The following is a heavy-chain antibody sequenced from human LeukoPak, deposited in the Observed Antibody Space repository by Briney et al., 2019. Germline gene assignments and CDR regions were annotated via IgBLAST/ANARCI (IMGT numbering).Heavy chain of an antibody. V-gene: IGHV3-66*04. Sequence: GGSLRLSCAASGFTASSNYMSWVRQAPGKGLGWVSVIYSGGSTYYADSVKGRFTISRDNSKNTLYLQMNSMRAEDTAVYYCASHTRYSYGRGGAFDIWGQGTMVTVSS. J-gene: IGHJ3*02. CDR2: IYSGGST. CDR1: GFTASSNY. CDR3: ASHTRYSYGRGGAFDI. D-gene: IGHD5-18*01.